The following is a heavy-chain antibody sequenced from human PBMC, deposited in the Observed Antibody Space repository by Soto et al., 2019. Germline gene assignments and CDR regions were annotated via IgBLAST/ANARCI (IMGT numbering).Heavy chain of an antibody. J-gene: IGHJ4*02. Sequence: QVQLQESGPGLVKPSGTLSLTCTVSGGSISSFNWWSWVPQPPGKGLEWIGEISHTGSTSYNPSLNSRVAISVDRSKNQFSLNLSSVTAADTAVYFCAKGGLNWGDYWGQGTLVTVSS. CDR1: GGSISSFNW. V-gene: IGHV4-4*02. CDR2: ISHTGST. CDR3: AKGGLNWGDY. D-gene: IGHD7-27*01.